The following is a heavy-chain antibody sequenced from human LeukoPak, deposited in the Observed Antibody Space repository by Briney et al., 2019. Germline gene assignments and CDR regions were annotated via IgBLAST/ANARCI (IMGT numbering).Heavy chain of an antibody. D-gene: IGHD3-10*01. V-gene: IGHV3-23*01. CDR1: GFTFSSYA. CDR2: ISGSGGST. Sequence: SGGSLRLSCAASGFTFSSYAMSWVRQAPGKGLEWVSAISGSGGSTDYADSVKGRFTISRDNSKNTLYLQMNSLRAEDTAVYYCARAEGSGSSFDYWGQGTLATVSS. CDR3: ARAEGSGSSFDY. J-gene: IGHJ4*02.